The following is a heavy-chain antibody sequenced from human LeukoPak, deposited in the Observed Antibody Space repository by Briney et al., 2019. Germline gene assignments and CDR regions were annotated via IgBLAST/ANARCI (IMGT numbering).Heavy chain of an antibody. V-gene: IGHV3-48*01. J-gene: IGHJ5*02. CDR1: GFPFSDYS. Sequence: PGGSLRLSCAASGFPFSDYSMNWVRQAPGKGLEDLSYINSDGKTTWYADSVKGRFTASRDNAKNSLYLQMNSLRVEDTAVYYCASRSINWYRGNNRFDPWGQGTLVTVSS. CDR2: INSDGKTT. D-gene: IGHD6-13*01. CDR3: ASRSINWYRGNNRFDP.